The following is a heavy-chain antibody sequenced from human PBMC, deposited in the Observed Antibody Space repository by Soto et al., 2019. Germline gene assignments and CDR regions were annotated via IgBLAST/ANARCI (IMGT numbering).Heavy chain of an antibody. CDR1: GGSINSGGYY. CDR2: IYYSGTT. D-gene: IGHD6-19*01. Sequence: PSETLSLTCTVSGGSINSGGYYWTWIRQHPGKGLEWIGHIYYSGTTYYNPSLKGRVTISLDTSKNQFSLNLNSVTAADTAVYYCARDLGIAVAPRGAFDIWGQGTMVTVS. J-gene: IGHJ3*02. V-gene: IGHV4-31*03. CDR3: ARDLGIAVAPRGAFDI.